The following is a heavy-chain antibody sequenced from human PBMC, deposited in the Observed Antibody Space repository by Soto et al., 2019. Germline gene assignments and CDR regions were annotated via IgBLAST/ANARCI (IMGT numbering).Heavy chain of an antibody. Sequence: TLSLTCSVSGGSISYNSYYWGWIRQPPGKGLEWVGGIFYTGTTYYSPSLKDRVTISVDTSKNSFSLNLTSVAAADTAVYFCARLVVVAPVANAWGQGTLVTVSS. CDR3: ARLVVVAPVANA. D-gene: IGHD2-2*01. CDR1: GGSISYNSYY. CDR2: IFYTGTT. J-gene: IGHJ5*02. V-gene: IGHV4-39*02.